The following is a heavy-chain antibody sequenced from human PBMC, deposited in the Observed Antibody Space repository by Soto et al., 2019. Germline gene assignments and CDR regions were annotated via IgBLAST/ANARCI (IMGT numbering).Heavy chain of an antibody. J-gene: IGHJ4*02. CDR2: INRDGSVT. Sequence: EVQLVESGGGLVQPGGSLRLSCEGSGFSLRDYWIHWVRQVPGKGLVWISRINRDGSVTDYADSVKGRLTISRDNAKDTVFLQVNSVRAEDPAVYFCARGGLDHFDYWGQGTLLTVSS. D-gene: IGHD1-1*01. CDR1: GFSLRDYW. CDR3: ARGGLDHFDY. V-gene: IGHV3-74*01.